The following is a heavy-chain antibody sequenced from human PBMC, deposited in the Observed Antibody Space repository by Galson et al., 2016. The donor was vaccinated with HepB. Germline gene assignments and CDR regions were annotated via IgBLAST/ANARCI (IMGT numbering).Heavy chain of an antibody. CDR2: IDPSDSYY. J-gene: IGHJ1*01. V-gene: IGHV5-10-1*01. CDR3: ATLSSTSPKYFHY. CDR1: GYNFTNYW. D-gene: IGHD6-19*01. Sequence: QSGAEVKKPGESLRISCKGSGYNFTNYWISWVRQMPGKGLEWMGRIDPSDSYYNYNPAFQGHVTISPDKSISTAYFQLNRLKATDNAMYYSATLSSTSPKYFHYGGLGTLVTVAS.